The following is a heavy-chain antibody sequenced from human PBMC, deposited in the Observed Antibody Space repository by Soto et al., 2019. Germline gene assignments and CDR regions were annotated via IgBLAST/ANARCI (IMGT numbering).Heavy chain of an antibody. D-gene: IGHD4-17*01. J-gene: IGHJ4*02. V-gene: IGHV3-66*01. CDR3: ARDSPTVKT. CDR1: GFIVSNNY. CDR2: IYSGGTI. Sequence: EVQLVESGGGLVQPGGSLRLSCAASGFIVSNNYMSWVRQAPGKGMEWVSVIYSGGTIYYADSVKGRFTISRDNSKTSLYLQMNSLRAEDTAVYYCARDSPTVKTWGQGTLVTVSS.